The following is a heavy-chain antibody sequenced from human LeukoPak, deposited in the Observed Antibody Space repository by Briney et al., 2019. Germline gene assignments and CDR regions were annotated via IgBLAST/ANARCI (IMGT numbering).Heavy chain of an antibody. J-gene: IGHJ4*02. Sequence: SETLSLTCAVSGYSISSDYYWGWIRQPPGKGLEWIGSIYHGGSTYYNPSLKSRVTISVDTPKNQFSLRLSSVTAADTAVYYCARDQRGFCSSTSCYFGEYFDYWGQGTLVTVSS. CDR3: ARDQRGFCSSTSCYFGEYFDY. CDR1: GYSISSDYY. D-gene: IGHD2-2*01. V-gene: IGHV4-38-2*02. CDR2: IYHGGST.